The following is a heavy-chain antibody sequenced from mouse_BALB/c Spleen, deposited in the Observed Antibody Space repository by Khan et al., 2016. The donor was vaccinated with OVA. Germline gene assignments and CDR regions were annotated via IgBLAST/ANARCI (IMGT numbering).Heavy chain of an antibody. Sequence: EVQLQESGPGLVKPSQSLSLTCTVTGYSITSDYAWNWIRQFPGNKLEWMAYISYSGRISYNPSLKSRLSITREPSKKQFFLQLNAVTTEYTATYYWARSGTSTTVVATDFDYWCQGTTLTVSS. V-gene: IGHV3-2*02. D-gene: IGHD1-1*01. J-gene: IGHJ2*01. CDR3: ARSGTSTTVVATDFDY. CDR1: GYSITSDYA. CDR2: ISYSGRI.